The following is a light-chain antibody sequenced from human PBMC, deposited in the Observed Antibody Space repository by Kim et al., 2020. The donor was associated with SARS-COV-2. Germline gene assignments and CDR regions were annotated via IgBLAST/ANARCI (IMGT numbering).Light chain of an antibody. CDR1: SSDVGGYNY. CDR3: SSYTSSSTV. J-gene: IGLJ3*02. V-gene: IGLV2-14*04. Sequence: PGQSITISCTGTSSDVGGYNYVSWYQQHPGKAPKLMIYDVSKRPSGVSNCFSGSKSGNTASLTISGLQAEDEADYYCSSYTSSSTVFGGGTQLTVL. CDR2: DVS.